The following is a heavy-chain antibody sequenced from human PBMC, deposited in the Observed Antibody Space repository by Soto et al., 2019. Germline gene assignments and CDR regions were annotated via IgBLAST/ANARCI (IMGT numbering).Heavy chain of an antibody. CDR3: TSRRDWTAVDPLDY. CDR2: IRNKGNNYAT. D-gene: IGHD5-18*01. J-gene: IGHJ4*02. CDR1: GFTFSDSA. Sequence: PXXSLRLACAASGFTFSDSAMHWVLQASGKGLEWVGRIRNKGNNYATAYTASVKGRFTISRDDSKNTVYLQMNSLKIDDTAVYYCTSRRDWTAVDPLDYWGLGTLVTVSS. V-gene: IGHV3-73*01.